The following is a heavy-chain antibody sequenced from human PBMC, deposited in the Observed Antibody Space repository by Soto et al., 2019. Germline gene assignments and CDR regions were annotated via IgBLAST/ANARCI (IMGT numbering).Heavy chain of an antibody. CDR1: GGSISSGDYY. D-gene: IGHD3-10*01. Sequence: QVQLQESGPGLVKPSQTLSLTCTVSGGSISSGDYYWSWIRQPPGKGLEWFGYIYYSGSTYYNPSLKSRVTISVDTSKNQFSLKLSSVTAADTAVYYCARDVYYGSGSYYMYYGMDVWGQGTTVTVSS. J-gene: IGHJ6*02. V-gene: IGHV4-30-4*01. CDR3: ARDVYYGSGSYYMYYGMDV. CDR2: IYYSGST.